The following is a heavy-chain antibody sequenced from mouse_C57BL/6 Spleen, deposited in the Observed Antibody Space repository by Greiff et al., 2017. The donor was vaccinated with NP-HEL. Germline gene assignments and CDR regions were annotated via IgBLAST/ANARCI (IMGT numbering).Heavy chain of an antibody. V-gene: IGHV1-61*01. Sequence: VQLQQSGAELVRPGSSVKLSCKASGYTFTSYWMDWVKQRPGQGLEWIGNIYPSDSETHYNQKFKDKATLTVDKSSSTAYMQLSSLTSEDSAVYYCAREGSSLYYFEYWGQGTTLTVSS. CDR2: IYPSDSET. J-gene: IGHJ2*01. CDR1: GYTFTSYW. D-gene: IGHD1-1*01. CDR3: AREGSSLYYFEY.